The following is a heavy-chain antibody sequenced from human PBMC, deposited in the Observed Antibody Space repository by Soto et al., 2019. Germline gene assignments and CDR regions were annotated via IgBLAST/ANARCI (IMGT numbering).Heavy chain of an antibody. CDR3: AKSSITIFGVVIPPLDY. V-gene: IGHV3-23*01. Sequence: PGGSLRLSCAASGFTFSSYAMSWVRQAPGKGLEWVSAISGSGGSTYYADSVKGRFTISRDNSKNTLYLQMNSLRAEDTAVYYCAKSSITIFGVVIPPLDYWGQGTLVTVSS. CDR1: GFTFSSYA. CDR2: ISGSGGST. D-gene: IGHD3-3*01. J-gene: IGHJ4*02.